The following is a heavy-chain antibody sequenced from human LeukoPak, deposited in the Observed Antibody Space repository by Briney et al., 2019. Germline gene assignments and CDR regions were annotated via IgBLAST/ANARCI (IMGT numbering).Heavy chain of an antibody. V-gene: IGHV3-21*01. Sequence: GGSLRLSCAASGFTFSSYSMNWVRQAPGKGLEWVSSISSSSSYIYYADSVKGRFTISRDNAKNSLYLQMNSLRAEDTAVYYCASDKDIVVIPAAMPFDYWGQGTLVTVSS. D-gene: IGHD2-2*01. J-gene: IGHJ4*02. CDR3: ASDKDIVVIPAAMPFDY. CDR1: GFTFSSYS. CDR2: ISSSSSYI.